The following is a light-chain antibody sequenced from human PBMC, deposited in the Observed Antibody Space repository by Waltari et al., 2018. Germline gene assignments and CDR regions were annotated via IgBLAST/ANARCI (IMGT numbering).Light chain of an antibody. CDR3: HQRTSWPLT. J-gene: IGKJ4*01. CDR2: DAS. CDR1: QSVTTS. Sequence: EIVLTLSPATLSLSPGERATLSCRASQSVTTSLAWYQQKPGQAPRLLIFDASDRATGVPARFSGSGSGTDFTLTISSLEPEDFAVYFCHQRTSWPLTFGGGTQVEFK. V-gene: IGKV3-11*01.